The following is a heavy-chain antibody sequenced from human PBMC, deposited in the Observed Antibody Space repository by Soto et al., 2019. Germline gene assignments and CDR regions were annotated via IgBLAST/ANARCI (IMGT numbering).Heavy chain of an antibody. CDR2: LSSNVI. D-gene: IGHD3-16*01. V-gene: IGHV4-4*07. CDR1: GGSISTDF. CDR3: ARWSRRLGGWGIDP. J-gene: IGHJ5*02. Sequence: QVQLQESGPGLVKPSETLSLTCIISGGSISTDFWTWIRQPSGKGLEWIGRLSSNVIDYNPSLQSRVTVSGDTSKNQISLRLASVTAADTAVYYCARWSRRLGGWGIDPWGQGTLVTVSS.